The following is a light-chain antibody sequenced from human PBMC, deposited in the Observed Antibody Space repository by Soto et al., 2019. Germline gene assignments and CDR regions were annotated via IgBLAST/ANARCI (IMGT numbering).Light chain of an antibody. CDR1: SSDVGAYYS. CDR2: SVT. Sequence: QSVLAQPASVSGSPGQSITISCTGTSSDVGAYYSVSWYQHHPGKAPKLIIYSVTNRPPGVSNRFSGSKSGNTASLTISGLQAEDEADYHCSSYTSGSSHYVFGTGTKVTVL. J-gene: IGLJ1*01. CDR3: SSYTSGSSHYV. V-gene: IGLV2-14*01.